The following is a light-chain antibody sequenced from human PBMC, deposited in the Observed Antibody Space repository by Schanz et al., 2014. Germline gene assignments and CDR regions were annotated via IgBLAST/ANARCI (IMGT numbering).Light chain of an antibody. CDR2: GAY. V-gene: IGKV3-20*01. Sequence: EIVLTQSPATLSLSPGERATLSCRASQSVRSYLAWYQQKPGQAPRLLIYGAYSRAAGIPDRFSGSGSGTDFTLTISRLEPEDFAVYYCQQYGSSLEAMYTFGQGTKLEIK. J-gene: IGKJ2*01. CDR3: QQYGSSLEAMYT. CDR1: QSVRSY.